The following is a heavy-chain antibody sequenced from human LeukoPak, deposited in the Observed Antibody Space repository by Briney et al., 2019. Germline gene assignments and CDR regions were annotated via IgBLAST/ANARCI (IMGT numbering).Heavy chain of an antibody. CDR3: ARGCIEDIVVVPAAIGYFDY. D-gene: IGHD2-2*02. CDR1: GGSISSYY. V-gene: IGHV4-34*01. Sequence: PSETLSLTCTVSGGSISSYYWSWIRQPPGKGLEWIGEINHSGSTNYNPSLKSRVTISVDTSKSQFSLKLSSVTAADTAVYYCARGCIEDIVVVPAAIGYFDYWGQGTLVTVSS. J-gene: IGHJ4*02. CDR2: INHSGST.